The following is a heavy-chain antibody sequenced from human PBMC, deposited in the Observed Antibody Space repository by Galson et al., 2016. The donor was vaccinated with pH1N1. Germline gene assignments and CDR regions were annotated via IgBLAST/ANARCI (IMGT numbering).Heavy chain of an antibody. V-gene: IGHV4-4*02. D-gene: IGHD4-23*01. J-gene: IGHJ5*02. CDR2: IYRIGGT. CDR1: GGSISSRNW. CDR3: ARDGGDYGGAGQYKYFDT. Sequence: ETLSLTCAVSGGSISSRNWWSWVRQPPGQGLEWIGEIYRIGGTNYNPSLRSRVTISLDKSKNHFSLNLASVTAADTAVYYCARDGGDYGGAGQYKYFDTWGQGTLVTVSS.